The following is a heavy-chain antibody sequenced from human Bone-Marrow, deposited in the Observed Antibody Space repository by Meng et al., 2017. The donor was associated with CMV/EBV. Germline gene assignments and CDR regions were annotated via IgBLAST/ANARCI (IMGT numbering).Heavy chain of an antibody. J-gene: IGHJ6*02. CDR2: INHSGST. D-gene: IGHD4-11*01. Sequence: SETLSLTCAVYGGSFSDYYRAWIRQPPEKGLEWIGEINHSGSTNHNPSLKSRVTISVDTSKRQFSLRLRSVTAADTALYYCARQHVTTLGARNSGMDVWGQGTTVTVSS. V-gene: IGHV4-34*01. CDR3: ARQHVTTLGARNSGMDV. CDR1: GGSFSDYY.